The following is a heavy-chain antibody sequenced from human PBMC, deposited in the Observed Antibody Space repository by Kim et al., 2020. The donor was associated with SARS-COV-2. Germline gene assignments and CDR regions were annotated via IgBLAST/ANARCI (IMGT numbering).Heavy chain of an antibody. CDR2: INHSGST. Sequence: SETLSLTCAVYGGSFSGYYWSWIRQPPGKGLEWIGEINHSGSTNYNPSLKSRVTISVDTSKNQFSLKLSSVTAADTAVYYCASPFSTGIAVPPYYYGMDVWGQGTTVTVSS. D-gene: IGHD6-19*01. CDR1: GGSFSGYY. J-gene: IGHJ6*02. V-gene: IGHV4-34*01. CDR3: ASPFSTGIAVPPYYYGMDV.